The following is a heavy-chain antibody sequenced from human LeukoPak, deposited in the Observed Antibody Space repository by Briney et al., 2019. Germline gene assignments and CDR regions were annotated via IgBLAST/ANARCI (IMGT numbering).Heavy chain of an antibody. CDR2: IIPILGIA. D-gene: IGHD1-26*01. Sequence: GASVKVSCKASGGTFSSYEISWVRQAPGQGLEWMGRIIPILGIANYAQKFQGRVTITADKSTSTAYMEMSSLRSEDTAMYYCARDLEGACDYWGQGTLVTVSS. CDR1: GGTFSSYE. V-gene: IGHV1-69*04. CDR3: ARDLEGACDY. J-gene: IGHJ4*02.